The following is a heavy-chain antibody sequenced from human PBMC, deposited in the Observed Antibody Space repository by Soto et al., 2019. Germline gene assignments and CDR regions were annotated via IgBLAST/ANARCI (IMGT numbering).Heavy chain of an antibody. D-gene: IGHD3-22*01. V-gene: IGHV3-7*05. J-gene: IGHJ4*02. Sequence: GGSLRLSCAASGFTFSNYWLNWVRQAPGKGLEWVANINQDGSEKYYVDSVKGRFAISRDNAKNSLYLQMNSLRAEDTAVYYCLDSNYVAYWGQGALVTVSS. CDR1: GFTFSNYW. CDR3: LDSNYVAY. CDR2: INQDGSEK.